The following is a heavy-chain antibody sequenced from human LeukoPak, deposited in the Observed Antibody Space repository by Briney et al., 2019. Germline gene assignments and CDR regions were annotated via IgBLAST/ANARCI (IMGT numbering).Heavy chain of an antibody. D-gene: IGHD3-3*01. V-gene: IGHV3-23*01. CDR3: ARDHYDFWSGLFDY. Sequence: GGSLRLSCAASGFTFSSYAMSWVRQAPGKGLEWVSAISGSGGSTYYADSVKGRFTIPRDNSKNTLYLQMNSLRAEDTAVYYCARDHYDFWSGLFDYWGQGTLVTVSS. CDR1: GFTFSSYA. J-gene: IGHJ4*02. CDR2: ISGSGGST.